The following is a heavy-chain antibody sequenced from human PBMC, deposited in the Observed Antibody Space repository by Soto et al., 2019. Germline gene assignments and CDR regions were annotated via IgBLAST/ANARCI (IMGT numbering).Heavy chain of an antibody. V-gene: IGHV5-51*01. CDR2: IYPGDSDT. CDR1: GYTFTDYW. CDR3: ARRRAGDHLYYFDY. J-gene: IGHJ4*02. D-gene: IGHD4-17*01. Sequence: GESLKISCKGSGYTFTDYWIGWVRQLPGKGLEWVGIIYPGDSDTRYSPSFRGQVTISADKSVSTAYLQWNSLKASDTALYYCARRRAGDHLYYFDYWGQGTLVTVSS.